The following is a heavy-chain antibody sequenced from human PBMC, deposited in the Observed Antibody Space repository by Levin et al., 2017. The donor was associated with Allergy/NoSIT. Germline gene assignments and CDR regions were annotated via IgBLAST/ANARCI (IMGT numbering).Heavy chain of an antibody. J-gene: IGHJ4*02. D-gene: IGHD3-3*01. Sequence: ASVKVSCKASGYTFTNYYMHWVRQAPGQGLEWMGRINPSSGDTSYAQRLQGRVTLTRDTSTSTVYMELGSLRSDDTAVYFCARVGDFGAGPIDYWGQGTLVTVSS. V-gene: IGHV1-46*01. CDR3: ARVGDFGAGPIDY. CDR1: GYTFTNYY. CDR2: INPSSGDT.